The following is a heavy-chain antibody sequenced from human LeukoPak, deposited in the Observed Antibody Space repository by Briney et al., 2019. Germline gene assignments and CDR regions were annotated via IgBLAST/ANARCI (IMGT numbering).Heavy chain of an antibody. D-gene: IGHD5-12*01. J-gene: IGHJ5*02. CDR3: ARNVWNGYDS. CDR1: GGSFSGYY. Sequence: PSETLSLTCAVYGGSFSGYYWSWIRQPPGKGLEWIGEINHSGSTNYNPSLKSRVTISVDTSKNQFSLKLSSVTAADTAVYYCARNVWNGYDSWGQGTLVTVSS. V-gene: IGHV4-34*01. CDR2: INHSGST.